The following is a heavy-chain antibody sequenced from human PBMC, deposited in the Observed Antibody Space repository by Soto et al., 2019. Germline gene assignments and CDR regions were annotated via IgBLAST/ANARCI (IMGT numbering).Heavy chain of an antibody. D-gene: IGHD5-18*01. CDR3: ARAFLGTDRGYSYGPYYYGMDV. Sequence: QVQLVQSGAEVMKPGSSVKVSCKASGGTFSSYAISWVRQAPGQGLEWMGGIIPIFGTANYAQKFQGRVTITADESTSTAYMELSSLRSEDTAVYYCARAFLGTDRGYSYGPYYYGMDVWGQGTTVTVSS. CDR1: GGTFSSYA. CDR2: IIPIFGTA. V-gene: IGHV1-69*01. J-gene: IGHJ6*02.